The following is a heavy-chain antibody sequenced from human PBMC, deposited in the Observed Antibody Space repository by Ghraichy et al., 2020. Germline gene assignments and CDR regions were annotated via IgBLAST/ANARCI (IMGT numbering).Heavy chain of an antibody. J-gene: IGHJ4*02. Sequence: GEALNISCAASGFTVSSNYMSWVRQAPGKGLEWVSVIYSGGSTYYADSVKGRFTISRDNSKNTLYLQMNSLRAEDTAVYYCASLGTTVTTSDYWGQGTLVTVSS. CDR3: ASLGTTVTTSDY. D-gene: IGHD4-11*01. CDR1: GFTVSSNY. V-gene: IGHV3-66*01. CDR2: IYSGGST.